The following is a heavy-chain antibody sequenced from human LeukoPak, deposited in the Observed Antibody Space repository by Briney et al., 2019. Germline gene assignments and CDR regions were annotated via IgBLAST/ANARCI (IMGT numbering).Heavy chain of an antibody. D-gene: IGHD3-22*01. CDR3: ARNYFDSSGWFYYFDN. J-gene: IGHJ4*02. Sequence: SVNVSCKASRGTFSSYAISWVRQAPGQGLEWMGGIIPMFGIANYAQKFQGRVAISADESTSTAYMELSSLRSQDTAVYYCARNYFDSSGWFYYFDNWGQGTLVTVSS. CDR1: RGTFSSYA. V-gene: IGHV1-69*13. CDR2: IIPMFGIA.